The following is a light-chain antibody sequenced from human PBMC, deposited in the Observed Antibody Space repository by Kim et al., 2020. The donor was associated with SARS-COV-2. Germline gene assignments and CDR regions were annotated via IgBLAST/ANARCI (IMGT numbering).Light chain of an antibody. CDR3: QHRRNWPLT. CDR1: QYVSSS. CDR2: EAS. J-gene: IGKJ4*01. Sequence: LSPGERATLSCRASQYVSSSIAWYQQKPGQAPRLLVYEASNRATGIPARFSGIGSGTDFTLTISSLEPEDFAVYYCQHRRNWPLTFGGGTKVDIK. V-gene: IGKV3-11*01.